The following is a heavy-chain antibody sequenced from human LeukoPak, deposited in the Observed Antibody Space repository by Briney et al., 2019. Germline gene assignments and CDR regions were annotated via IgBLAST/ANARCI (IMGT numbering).Heavy chain of an antibody. CDR2: IHTADDT. V-gene: IGHV3-13*04. CDR3: ARDTSGWYGAFEF. J-gene: IGHJ4*02. D-gene: IGHD6-19*01. CDR1: GFTFSIYD. Sequence: GGSLRLSCVASGFTFSIYDMHWVRQAAGDRLEWVSSIHTADDTYYPDSVKGRFTISRDSVKNTVDLQMSSLRAEDTAVYYCARDTSGWYGAFEFWGQGALVTVSS.